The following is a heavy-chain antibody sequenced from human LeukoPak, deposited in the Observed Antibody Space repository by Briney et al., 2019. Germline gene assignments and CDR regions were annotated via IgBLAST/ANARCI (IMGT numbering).Heavy chain of an antibody. J-gene: IGHJ4*02. CDR3: ARDQWSLFDY. V-gene: IGHV3-7*04. Sequence: GGSLRLSCAASGFTLSNYWMSWVRQAPGKGLEWVANIKEDGSDTYFVDSGRGRFTISRDNAKNLLFLHMNSLRGEGPAVYYCARDQWSLFDYWGQGTLVTVSS. CDR1: GFTLSNYW. D-gene: IGHD6-19*01. CDR2: IKEDGSDT.